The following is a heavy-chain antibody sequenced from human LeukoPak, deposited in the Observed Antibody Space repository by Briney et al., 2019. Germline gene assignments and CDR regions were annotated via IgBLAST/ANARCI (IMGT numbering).Heavy chain of an antibody. J-gene: IGHJ4*02. CDR3: ARVDYGDDY. CDR1: GFTFSNYA. D-gene: IGHD4-17*01. Sequence: PGGSLRLSCAASGFTFSNYAMIWVRQAPGKGLEWVSANSGSGGSTYYANSVKGRFTISRDNSKNTLFPQMNSLRAEDTAVYFCARVDYGDDYWGQGTLVTVSS. CDR2: NSGSGGST. V-gene: IGHV3-23*01.